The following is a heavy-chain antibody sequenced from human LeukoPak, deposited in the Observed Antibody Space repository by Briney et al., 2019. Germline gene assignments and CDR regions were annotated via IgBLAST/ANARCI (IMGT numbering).Heavy chain of an antibody. CDR2: IYTSGST. Sequence: PSETLSLTCPVSGGSISSYYWSWIRQPAGKGLEWIGRIYTSGSTNYNPSLKSRVTMSVDTSKNQFSLKLSSVTAADTAVYYCARGVDTAMANYYYYMDVWGKGTTVTVSS. D-gene: IGHD5-18*01. CDR3: ARGVDTAMANYYYYMDV. CDR1: GGSISSYY. V-gene: IGHV4-4*07. J-gene: IGHJ6*03.